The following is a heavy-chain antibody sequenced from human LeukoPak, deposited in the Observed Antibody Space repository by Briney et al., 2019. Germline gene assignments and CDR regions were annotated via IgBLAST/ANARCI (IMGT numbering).Heavy chain of an antibody. Sequence: GGSLRLSCAASGFTVSGNYMSWVRQASGKGLEWVSIIYSGGSTYYAGSVKGRFTISRDNSKNTLYLQMNSLRAEDTAVYYCARGNPGGEFYWGQGTLATVSS. V-gene: IGHV3-53*01. CDR2: IYSGGST. CDR1: GFTVSGNY. D-gene: IGHD1-14*01. J-gene: IGHJ4*02. CDR3: ARGNPGGEFY.